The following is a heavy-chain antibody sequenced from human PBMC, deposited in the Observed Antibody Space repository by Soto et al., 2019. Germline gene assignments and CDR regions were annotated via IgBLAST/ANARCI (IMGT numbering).Heavy chain of an antibody. V-gene: IGHV6-1*01. J-gene: IGHJ5*02. CDR2: TYFSSKWYN. Sequence: SQAHSLTCAICGESESSNRASSNCIRQSPSRGLEWLGRTYFSSKWYNDYAVSVKSRIIINPDTSNNQFSLQLNSVTPEDTAVYFCAKGDNLGPKTGYAFDPWGQGIMVTVS. D-gene: IGHD2-15*01. CDR1: GESESSNRAS. CDR3: AKGDNLGPKTGYAFDP.